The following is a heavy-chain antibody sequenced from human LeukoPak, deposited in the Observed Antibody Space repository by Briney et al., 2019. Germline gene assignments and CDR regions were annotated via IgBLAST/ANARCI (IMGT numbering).Heavy chain of an antibody. D-gene: IGHD5-12*01. CDR2: IYSGGST. V-gene: IGHV3-66*01. CDR1: GFTVSSNY. Sequence: GGSLRLSCAASGFTVSSNYMSWVRQAPGKGLEWVSVIYSGGSTYYADSVKGRFTISRDNSKNTLYLQMNSLRAEDTAVYYCARDGYSGYYYFDYWGQGTLVPVSS. J-gene: IGHJ4*02. CDR3: ARDGYSGYYYFDY.